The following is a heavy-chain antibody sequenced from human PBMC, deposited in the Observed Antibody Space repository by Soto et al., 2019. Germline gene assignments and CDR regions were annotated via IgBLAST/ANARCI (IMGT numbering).Heavy chain of an antibody. J-gene: IGHJ6*02. CDR3: ARDHVGYRSPYGMDV. V-gene: IGHV3-11*05. CDR2: ISSSSSYT. D-gene: IGHD6-13*01. Sequence: PGGSLRLSCAASGFTFSDYYMSWIRQAPGKGLEWVSYISSSSSYTNYADSVKGRFTISRDNAKNSLYLQMNSLRAEDTAVYYCARDHVGYRSPYGMDVWGQGTTVTVSS. CDR1: GFTFSDYY.